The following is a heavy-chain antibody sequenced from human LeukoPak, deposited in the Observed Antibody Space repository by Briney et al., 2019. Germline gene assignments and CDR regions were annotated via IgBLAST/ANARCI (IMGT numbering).Heavy chain of an antibody. CDR1: GGTFSSYA. D-gene: IGHD6-13*01. J-gene: IGHJ4*02. Sequence: SVKVSCKASGGTFSSYAISWVRQAPGQGLEWMGGIIPIFGTANYAQKFQGRVTITADESTSTAYMELSNLRSEDTAVYYCARSNGDSSSWYFDYWGQGTLVTVSS. CDR3: ARSNGDSSSWYFDY. CDR2: IIPIFGTA. V-gene: IGHV1-69*01.